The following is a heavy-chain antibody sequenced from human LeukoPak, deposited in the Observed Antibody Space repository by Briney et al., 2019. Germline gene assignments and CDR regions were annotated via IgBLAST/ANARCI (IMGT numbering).Heavy chain of an antibody. V-gene: IGHV3-23*01. J-gene: IGHJ3*02. CDR3: AKDLSVAVAGFRENDAFDI. D-gene: IGHD6-19*01. CDR2: ISGSGGST. Sequence: GGSLRLSCAASGFTFSSYAMSWVRQAPGKGLEWVSAISGSGGSTYYADSVKGRFTISRDNSKNTLYLQMNSLRAEDTAVYYCAKDLSVAVAGFRENDAFDIWGQGTMVTVS. CDR1: GFTFSSYA.